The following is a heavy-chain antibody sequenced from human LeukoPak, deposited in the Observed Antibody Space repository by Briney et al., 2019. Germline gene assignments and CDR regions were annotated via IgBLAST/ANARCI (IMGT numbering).Heavy chain of an antibody. V-gene: IGHV3-15*01. CDR2: IKTKTDGGTT. CDR3: TTQQGYSSGWFLDY. CDR1: GFTFNKAW. Sequence: GGSLRLSCAASGFTFNKAWMNWVRQAPGMGLEWVGRIKTKTDGGTTDYAAPVKGRFTISRDDSKNTLYLQMNSLKTEDTAVYYCTTQQGYSSGWFLDYWGQGTLVTVSS. D-gene: IGHD6-19*01. J-gene: IGHJ4*02.